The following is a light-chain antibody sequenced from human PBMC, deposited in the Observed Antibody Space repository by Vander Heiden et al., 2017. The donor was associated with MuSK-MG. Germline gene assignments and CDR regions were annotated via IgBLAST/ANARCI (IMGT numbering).Light chain of an antibody. CDR2: GAS. J-gene: IGKJ1*01. V-gene: IGKV3-15*01. CDR3: QQYNNWPRT. Sequence: EMVIPSSPATLSVSPGERATLSCRASQSVSSNLAWYQQKPGQAPRLLIYGASTRATGIPARFSGSGSGTEFTLTISSLQSEDFAVYYCQQYNNWPRTFGQGTKVEIK. CDR1: QSVSSN.